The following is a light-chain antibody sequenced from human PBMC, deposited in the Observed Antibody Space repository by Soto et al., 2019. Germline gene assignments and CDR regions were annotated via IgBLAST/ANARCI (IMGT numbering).Light chain of an antibody. CDR1: STDVGGCKY. CDR3: SSFSSSSTPYV. CDR2: EVN. J-gene: IGLJ1*01. Sequence: QSALTQPASVSGSPGQSITISCTGTSTDVGGCKYVSWYQQHPGTAPKLMIFEVNGRPSGVSDRFSGSKSGNTASLTISGLQPEDEADYYRSSFSSSSTPYVFGTGTKVTVL. V-gene: IGLV2-14*01.